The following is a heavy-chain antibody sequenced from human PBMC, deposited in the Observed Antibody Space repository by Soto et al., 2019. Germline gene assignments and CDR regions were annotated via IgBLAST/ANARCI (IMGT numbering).Heavy chain of an antibody. D-gene: IGHD1-26*01. CDR3: ARSLRELLPYYYYYYGMDV. V-gene: IGHV3-30-3*01. CDR1: GFTFSSYA. Sequence: ESGGGVVQPGRSLRLSCAASGFTFSSYAMHWVRQAPGKGLEWVAVISYDGSNKYYADSVKGRFTISRDNSKNTLYLQMNSLRAEDTAVYYCARSLRELLPYYYYYYGMDVWGQGTTVTVSS. J-gene: IGHJ6*02. CDR2: ISYDGSNK.